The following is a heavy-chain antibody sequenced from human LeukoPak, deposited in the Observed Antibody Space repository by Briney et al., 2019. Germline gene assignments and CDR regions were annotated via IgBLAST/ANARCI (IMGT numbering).Heavy chain of an antibody. J-gene: IGHJ4*02. CDR2: IYTSGGT. CDR1: GGSISSGSYY. D-gene: IGHD2-15*01. CDR3: ARLGILYFDY. V-gene: IGHV4-61*02. Sequence: PSETLSLTCTVSGGSISSGSYYWSWIRQPAGKGLEWIGRIYTSGGTNYNPSLKSRVTISVDTSKNQFSLKLSSVAAADTAVYYCARLGILYFDYWGQGTLVTVSS.